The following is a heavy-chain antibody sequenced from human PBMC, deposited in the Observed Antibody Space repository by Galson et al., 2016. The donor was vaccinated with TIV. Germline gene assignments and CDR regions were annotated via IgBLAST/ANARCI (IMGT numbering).Heavy chain of an antibody. Sequence: TLSLPCTVSGVSISTGDYYWMWIRQPPGKGLEWVGSIYYSGTTYYNPSLLSRVIVSVDTSKNQFSLKLSSVTAADTAVFYCARARRVARVVVAATGTAIDNWGRGTLVTVSS. D-gene: IGHD2-15*01. CDR3: ARARRVARVVVAATGTAIDN. CDR1: GVSISTGDYY. J-gene: IGHJ4*02. V-gene: IGHV4-30-4*01. CDR2: IYYSGTT.